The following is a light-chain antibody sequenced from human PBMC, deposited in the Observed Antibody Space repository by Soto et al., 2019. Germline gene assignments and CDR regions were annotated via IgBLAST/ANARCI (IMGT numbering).Light chain of an antibody. J-gene: IGKJ2*01. Sequence: DIQMTQSPSTLSASVGDRVTITCRASQSISSWLAWYQQKPGKAPKLLIYKASSLESGVPSRFSGSGSGTEFTLTISSLQPDDYATYYCHQYTSYPNTFGQGTKVDIK. CDR1: QSISSW. V-gene: IGKV1-5*03. CDR3: HQYTSYPNT. CDR2: KAS.